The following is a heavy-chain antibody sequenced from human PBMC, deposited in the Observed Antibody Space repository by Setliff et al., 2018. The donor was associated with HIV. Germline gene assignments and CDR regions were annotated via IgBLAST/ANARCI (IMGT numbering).Heavy chain of an antibody. CDR1: GGPISSYY. CDR3: ARGDGTKYYYYYYMDV. V-gene: IGHV4-59*01. J-gene: IGHJ6*03. Sequence: SESLSLPCTVSGGPISSYYWSWIRQPPGKGLEWIGYIYYTGPTKYNPTLKSRVTMSVDTSKNQFSLKLSSVTAADTAVYYCARGDGTKYYYYYYMDVWGKGTTVTVSS. D-gene: IGHD1-7*01. CDR2: IYYTGPT.